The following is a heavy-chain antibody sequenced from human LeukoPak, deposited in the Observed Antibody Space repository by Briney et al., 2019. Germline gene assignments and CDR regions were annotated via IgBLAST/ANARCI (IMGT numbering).Heavy chain of an antibody. CDR3: ARVQLVRNQVFGTAGFFDY. Sequence: GASVKVSCKASGYTFTSYGISWVRQAPGQGLEWMGGIIPIFNTANYAQKFQGRVTITADESTSTAYMELSSLRSDDTAVYYCARVQLVRNQVFGTAGFFDYWGQGTLVTVSS. CDR2: IIPIFNTA. V-gene: IGHV1-69*13. D-gene: IGHD6-6*01. J-gene: IGHJ4*02. CDR1: GYTFTSYG.